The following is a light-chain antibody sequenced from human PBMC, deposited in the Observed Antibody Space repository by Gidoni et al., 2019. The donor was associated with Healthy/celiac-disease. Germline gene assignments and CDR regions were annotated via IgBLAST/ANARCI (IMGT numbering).Light chain of an antibody. CDR2: DAS. V-gene: IGKV3-11*01. Sequence: EIVLTQSPATLSVSPGERATLSCRASQSVSSSLAWYQQKPCQAPRLLIYDASNRAPGIPARFSGSGSGTDFALTISSLEPEDFAVYYCQQRSNWPLTFGPGTKVDIK. J-gene: IGKJ3*01. CDR1: QSVSSS. CDR3: QQRSNWPLT.